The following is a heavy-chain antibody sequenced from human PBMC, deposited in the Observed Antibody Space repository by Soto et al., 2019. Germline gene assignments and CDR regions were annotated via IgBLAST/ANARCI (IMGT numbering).Heavy chain of an antibody. V-gene: IGHV3-30-3*01. D-gene: IGHD3-22*01. CDR1: GFTFTSYV. CDR3: AREDESSGYAGTFQH. CDR2: ISNDGNK. Sequence: QVQLVESGGDVVQPGRSLRLSCAASGFTFTSYVMHWVRQAPGKGLEWVALISNDGNKHYADSVKDRFTISRDNSKNKKNLEMNSLRADDTAVYYCAREDESSGYAGTFQHWGQGTLVTVSP. J-gene: IGHJ1*01.